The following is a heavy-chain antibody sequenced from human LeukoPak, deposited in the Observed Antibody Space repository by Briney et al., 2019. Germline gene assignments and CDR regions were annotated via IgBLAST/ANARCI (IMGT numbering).Heavy chain of an antibody. J-gene: IGHJ6*04. CDR1: GFTFSTYG. Sequence: GGSLRLSCAASGFTFSTYGMHWVRQATGKGLEWVSSISRDGDSTYYADHVKGRFTISRDNSRNTVYLQMNSLRAEDTAVYYCAKDWRSNGSRSPSGYINVWGKGTTVTVSS. D-gene: IGHD3-10*01. CDR2: ISRDGDST. V-gene: IGHV3-23*01. CDR3: AKDWRSNGSRSPSGYINV.